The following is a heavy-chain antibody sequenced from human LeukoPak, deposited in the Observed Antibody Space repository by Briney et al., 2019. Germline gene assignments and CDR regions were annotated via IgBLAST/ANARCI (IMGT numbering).Heavy chain of an antibody. V-gene: IGHV1-69*13. J-gene: IGHJ4*02. CDR2: IIPIFGTA. CDR3: ARVCPEDDDYGDYKCFDY. CDR1: GGTFSSYA. D-gene: IGHD4-17*01. Sequence: SVKVSFKASGGTFSSYAISWVRQAPGQGLEWMGGIIPIFGTANYAQKFQGRVTITADESTSTAYMELSSLRSEDTAVYYCARVCPEDDDYGDYKCFDYWGQGTLVTVSS.